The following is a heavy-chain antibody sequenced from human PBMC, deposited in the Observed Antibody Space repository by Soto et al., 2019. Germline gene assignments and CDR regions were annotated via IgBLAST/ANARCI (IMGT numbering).Heavy chain of an antibody. V-gene: IGHV1-69*01. CDR2: IIPIFGTA. CDR1: GGTFSSYA. CDR3: ARDSPYNWNYTHYYYYGMDV. J-gene: IGHJ6*02. D-gene: IGHD1-7*01. Sequence: QVQLVQSGAEVKKPGSSVKVSCKASGGTFSSYAISWVRQAPGQGLEWMGGIIPIFGTANYAQKFQGRVTITADESTSTAYMELSSLRSEETAVYYCARDSPYNWNYTHYYYYGMDVWGQGTTVTVSS.